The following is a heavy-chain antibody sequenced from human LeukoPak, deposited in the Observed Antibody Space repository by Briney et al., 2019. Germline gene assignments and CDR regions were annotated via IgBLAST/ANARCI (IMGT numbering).Heavy chain of an antibody. V-gene: IGHV3-23*01. J-gene: IGHJ4*02. Sequence: GGSLRLSCEASGFTFGSFAMYWVRQAPGKGLDWIAGIFGSGGSPHYAVSVKGRFTISRDNSKNTVYLQINSLRAEDTAVYYCGKTTAGYSSGQKPAWPVDYWGQGTLVTVSS. CDR2: IFGSGGSP. CDR1: GFTFGSFA. CDR3: GKTTAGYSSGQKPAWPVDY. D-gene: IGHD5-18*01.